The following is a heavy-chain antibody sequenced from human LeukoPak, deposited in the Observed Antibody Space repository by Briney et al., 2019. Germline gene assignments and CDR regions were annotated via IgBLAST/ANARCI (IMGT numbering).Heavy chain of an antibody. CDR2: IYHSGST. J-gene: IGHJ6*04. CDR1: GGSISSGGYS. Sequence: PSETLSLTCAVSGGSISSGGYSWSWIRQPPGKGLEWIGYIYHSGSTYYNPSLKSRVTISVDRSKNQFSLKLSSVTAADTAVYYCARAPYYYGMDVWGKGTKVTVSS. V-gene: IGHV4-30-2*01. CDR3: ARAPYYYGMDV.